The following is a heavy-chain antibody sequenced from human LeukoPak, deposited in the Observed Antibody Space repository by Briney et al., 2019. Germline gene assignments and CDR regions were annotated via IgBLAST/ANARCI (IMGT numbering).Heavy chain of an antibody. CDR2: ISTGGGST. Sequence: GGSLRLSCAASGFTFSSNAMSWVRQAPGKGLEWVSAISTGGGSTYYADSVKGRFTISRDNPNNTLSLQMNNKRAEDQAVYYCAKPRDSIVGTTTTTRLATLDIWGQGTMVTVSS. D-gene: IGHD1-26*01. V-gene: IGHV3-23*01. J-gene: IGHJ3*02. CDR1: GFTFSSNA. CDR3: AKPRDSIVGTTTTTRLATLDI.